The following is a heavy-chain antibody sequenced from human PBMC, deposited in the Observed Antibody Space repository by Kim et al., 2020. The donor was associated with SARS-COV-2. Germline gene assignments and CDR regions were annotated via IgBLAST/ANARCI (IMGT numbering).Heavy chain of an antibody. CDR3: ARGQGKYYYDSSGYNY. Sequence: SLKSRVTISVDTSKNQFSLKLSSVTAADTAVYYCARGQGKYYYDSSGYNYWGQGTLVTVSS. V-gene: IGHV4-34*01. D-gene: IGHD3-22*01. J-gene: IGHJ4*02.